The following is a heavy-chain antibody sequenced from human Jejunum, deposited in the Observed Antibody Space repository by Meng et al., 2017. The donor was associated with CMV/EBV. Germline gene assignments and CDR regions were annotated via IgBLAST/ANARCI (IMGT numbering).Heavy chain of an antibody. CDR3: ARRERGTMLDY. D-gene: IGHD5-24*01. CDR2: SFSSGST. CDR1: GDSIINDRDG. V-gene: IGHV4-39*07. J-gene: IGHJ4*02. Sequence: VSGDSIINDRDGWGWVRQPPGKGLEWIGASFSSGSTGYDPSLEGRVIISVDTSKNQFSLILTSVTAADTAVYYCARRERGTMLDYWGQGTVVTVSS.